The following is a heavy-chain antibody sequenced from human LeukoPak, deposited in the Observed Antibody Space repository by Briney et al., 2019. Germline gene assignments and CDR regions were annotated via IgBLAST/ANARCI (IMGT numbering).Heavy chain of an antibody. CDR1: GGSISSYY. CDR3: ASLYYYDSSGYSNDY. CDR2: IYYSGGT. D-gene: IGHD3-22*01. Sequence: SETLSLTCTVSGGSISSYYWSWIRQPPGKGLEWIGYIYYSGGTNYNPSLKSRVTISVGTSKNQFSLKLSSVTAADTAVYYCASLYYYDSSGYSNDYWGQGTLVTVSS. V-gene: IGHV4-59*01. J-gene: IGHJ4*02.